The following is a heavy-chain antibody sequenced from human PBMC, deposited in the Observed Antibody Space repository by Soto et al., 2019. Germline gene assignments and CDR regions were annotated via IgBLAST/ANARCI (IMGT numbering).Heavy chain of an antibody. V-gene: IGHV1-69*01. Sequence: QVQLVQSGAEVKKPGSSVKASCKASGGTFSSYAISWVRQAPGQGLEWMGGIIPIFGTANYAQKFQGRVTITADESTSTAYMELSSLRSEDTAVYYCARALDYQLLSWFDPWGQGTLVTVSS. CDR1: GGTFSSYA. CDR3: ARALDYQLLSWFDP. CDR2: IIPIFGTA. J-gene: IGHJ5*02. D-gene: IGHD2-2*01.